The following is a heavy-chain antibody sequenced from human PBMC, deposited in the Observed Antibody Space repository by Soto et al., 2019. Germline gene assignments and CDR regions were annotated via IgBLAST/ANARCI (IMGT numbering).Heavy chain of an antibody. J-gene: IGHJ6*02. CDR3: ARVPRGVYYGMDV. CDR2: INTNSGTT. Sequence: QVQMVQSGAEVKKHGASVKVSCKASGYTFTDYYMHWVRQAPGQRLEWMGWINTNSGTTNYAQKCQGWVTMTRDTSITTVYMEVSRLRSDDTAVYYCARVPRGVYYGMDVWGQGTTVTVSS. CDR1: GYTFTDYY. V-gene: IGHV1-2*04. D-gene: IGHD3-10*01.